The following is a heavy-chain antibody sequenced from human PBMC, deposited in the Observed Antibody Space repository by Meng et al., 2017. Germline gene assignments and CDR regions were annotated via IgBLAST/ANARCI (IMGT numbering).Heavy chain of an antibody. CDR2: ISSNSGHI. Sequence: SLKISCAASGFTFDDYAMHWVRQAPGKGLEWVSGISSNSGHIGYADSVKGRFTISRDNAKNSLYLQMNSLSAEDMALYYFATNSRSGKHGSSWYEGSFDIWGQGTMVTVSS. CDR3: ATNSRSGKHGSSWYEGSFDI. V-gene: IGHV3-9*03. D-gene: IGHD6-13*01. J-gene: IGHJ3*02. CDR1: GFTFDDYA.